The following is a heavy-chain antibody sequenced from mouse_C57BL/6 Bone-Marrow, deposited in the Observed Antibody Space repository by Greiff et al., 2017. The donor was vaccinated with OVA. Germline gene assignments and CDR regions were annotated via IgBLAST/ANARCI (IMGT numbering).Heavy chain of an antibody. J-gene: IGHJ3*01. CDR1: GYTFTSYG. CDR3: ARAYDRAY. Sequence: VKLVESGAELARPGASVKLSCKASGYTFTSYGISWVKQRTGQGLEWIGEIYPRSGNTYYNEKFKGKATLTADKSSSTAYMELRSLTSEDSAVYFCARAYDRAYWGQGTLVTVSA. CDR2: IYPRSGNT. V-gene: IGHV1-81*01. D-gene: IGHD2-3*01.